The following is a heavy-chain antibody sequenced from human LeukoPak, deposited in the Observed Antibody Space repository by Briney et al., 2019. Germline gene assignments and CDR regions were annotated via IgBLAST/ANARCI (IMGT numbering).Heavy chain of an antibody. D-gene: IGHD3-3*01. CDR1: GYTFTSYG. J-gene: IGHJ3*02. V-gene: IGHV1-18*01. CDR3: ARDVYRARGYYDFWSGYSVGHDAFDI. CDR2: ISAYNGNT. Sequence: ASVKVSCKASGYTFTSYGISWVLQAPGQGLELIGWISAYNGNTNYARKLQGRVTMTTDTSTSTAYMELRSLRSDDTAVYYCARDVYRARGYYDFWSGYSVGHDAFDIWGQGTMVTVSS.